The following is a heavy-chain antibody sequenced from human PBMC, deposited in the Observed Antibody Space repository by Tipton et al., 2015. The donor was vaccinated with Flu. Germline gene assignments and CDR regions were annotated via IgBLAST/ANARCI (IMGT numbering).Heavy chain of an antibody. Sequence: TLSLTCTVSGGSIISYYWSWIRQPPGKGLEWIGYIWYSGSTNYNPSLKSRVTMSVDTSKSQFSLNLNSVTAADTAVYYCARVVAASGIDYWGQGTLVTVPS. CDR1: GGSIISYY. CDR2: IWYSGST. CDR3: ARVVAASGIDY. D-gene: IGHD5-12*01. V-gene: IGHV4-59*01. J-gene: IGHJ4*02.